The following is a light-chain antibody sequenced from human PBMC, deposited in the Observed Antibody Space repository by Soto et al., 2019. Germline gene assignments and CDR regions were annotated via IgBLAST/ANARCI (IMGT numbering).Light chain of an antibody. CDR2: GTS. Sequence: EIVLPQSPGTLSLSPGERATLSCRASQSVNSNYLDWYQQKPCQSPRVLMYGTSNRATGIPDRFIGSGSGTDFTLNIGSLEPEDFAVYYCQQYDESFRTFGQGTKVEIK. J-gene: IGKJ1*01. CDR1: QSVNSNY. CDR3: QQYDESFRT. V-gene: IGKV3-20*01.